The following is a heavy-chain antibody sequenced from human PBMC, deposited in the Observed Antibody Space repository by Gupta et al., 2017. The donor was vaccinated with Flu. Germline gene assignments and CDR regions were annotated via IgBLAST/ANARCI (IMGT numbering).Heavy chain of an antibody. CDR1: GFIFSDAY. Sequence: GGGLVKPGGSLTLSCAASGFIFSDAYMNWVRQAPGKGLEWVGRVKSHTDGGTTDYAAPVKGRFTISRDDSKNTLFLQMRSLKTEDTAVYFCTTDSYGGITFDIWGQGTMVTVSS. CDR3: TTDSYGGITFDI. CDR2: VKSHTDGGTT. V-gene: IGHV3-15*01. D-gene: IGHD3-16*01. J-gene: IGHJ3*02.